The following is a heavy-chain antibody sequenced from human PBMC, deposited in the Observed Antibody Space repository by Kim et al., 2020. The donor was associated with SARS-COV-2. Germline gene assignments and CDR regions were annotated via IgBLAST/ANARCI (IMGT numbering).Heavy chain of an antibody. V-gene: IGHV3-30*02. D-gene: IGHD2-15*01. Sequence: SVKGRFTISRDNSSNTLYLQMNSLRAEDTAVYYCAKDRFGVRSGGAHFDFWGQGTLVTVSS. CDR3: AKDRFGVRSGGAHFDF. J-gene: IGHJ4*02.